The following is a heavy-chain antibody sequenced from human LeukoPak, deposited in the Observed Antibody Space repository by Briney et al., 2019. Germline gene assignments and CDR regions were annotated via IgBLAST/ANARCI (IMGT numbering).Heavy chain of an antibody. Sequence: VESLKISCKGSGYSFTSYWISWVRQMPGKGLEWMGRIDPSDSYTNYSPSFQGHVTISADKSISTAYLQWSSLKASDTAMYYCARQNGRDGYNLAFDIWGQGTMVTVSS. CDR1: GYSFTSYW. CDR2: IDPSDSYT. J-gene: IGHJ3*02. CDR3: ARQNGRDGYNLAFDI. V-gene: IGHV5-10-1*01. D-gene: IGHD5-24*01.